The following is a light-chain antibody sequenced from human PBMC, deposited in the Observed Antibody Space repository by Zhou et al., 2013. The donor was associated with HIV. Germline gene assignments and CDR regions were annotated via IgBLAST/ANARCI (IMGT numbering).Light chain of an antibody. V-gene: IGKV2-30*01. CDR3: MQALQTPYT. Sequence: DVVLTQSPLSLPVTLGQPASIFCRSSQSLLYSDGNTYLNWFQQRPGQSPRRLIYKVSNRDSGVPDRFSGTGSATDFTLKISRVEAADVGVYYCMQALQTPYTFGQGTRLEIK. CDR1: QSLLYSDGNTY. CDR2: KVS. J-gene: IGKJ2*01.